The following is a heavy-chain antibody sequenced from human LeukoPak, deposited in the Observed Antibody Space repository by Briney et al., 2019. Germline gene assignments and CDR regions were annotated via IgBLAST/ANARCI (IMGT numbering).Heavy chain of an antibody. CDR2: IYYSGST. CDR1: GGSISNYY. J-gene: IGHJ6*02. V-gene: IGHV4-59*01. D-gene: IGHD3-22*01. Sequence: PSETLSLTCTVSGGSISNYYWSWIRQPPGKGLEWIGYIYYSGSTNYNPSLKSRVTISVDTSKNQFSLKLSSVTAADTAVYYCARLVPSSSGYYLYYYYYGMDVWGQGTTVTVSS. CDR3: ARLVPSSSGYYLYYYYYGMDV.